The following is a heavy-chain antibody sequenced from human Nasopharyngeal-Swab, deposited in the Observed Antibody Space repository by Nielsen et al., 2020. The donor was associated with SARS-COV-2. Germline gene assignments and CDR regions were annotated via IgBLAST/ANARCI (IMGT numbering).Heavy chain of an antibody. Sequence: GESLKISCAASGFTFSSYAMSWVRQAPGKGLEWVSAISGSGGSTYYADSVKGRFTISRDNAKNSLYLQMNSLRAEDTAVYYCARVRHDFWSGYYHETDYYYYGMDVWGQGTTVTVSS. CDR1: GFTFSSYA. CDR3: ARVRHDFWSGYYHETDYYYYGMDV. CDR2: ISGSGGST. V-gene: IGHV3-23*01. D-gene: IGHD3-3*01. J-gene: IGHJ6*02.